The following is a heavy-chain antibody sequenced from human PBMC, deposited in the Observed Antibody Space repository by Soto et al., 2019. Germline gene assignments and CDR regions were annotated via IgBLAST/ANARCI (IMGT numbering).Heavy chain of an antibody. Sequence: GGSLRLSCAASGFTFSSYEMNWVRQAPGKGLEWVSYISSSGSTIYYADSVKGRSTISRANAKNSLYLQMNSLRAEDTAVYYCARDHKGGHYYYGMDVWGQGTTVTVSS. CDR1: GFTFSSYE. D-gene: IGHD6-25*01. CDR2: ISSSGSTI. V-gene: IGHV3-48*03. J-gene: IGHJ6*02. CDR3: ARDHKGGHYYYGMDV.